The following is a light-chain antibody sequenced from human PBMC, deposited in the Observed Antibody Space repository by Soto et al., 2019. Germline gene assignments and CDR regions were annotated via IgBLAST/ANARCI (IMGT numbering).Light chain of an antibody. J-gene: IGLJ1*01. CDR1: SSNNGAGYD. Sequence: SALTQPPSVSGAPGQRVTLSCTGSSSNNGAGYDVHWYQQLPGTAPKLLIYGNSNRPSGVPDRFSGSKSGTSASLAITGLQADDEADYYCQSYDSSLSGCYVFGTGTKSPS. V-gene: IGLV1-40*01. CDR2: GNS. CDR3: QSYDSSLSGCYV.